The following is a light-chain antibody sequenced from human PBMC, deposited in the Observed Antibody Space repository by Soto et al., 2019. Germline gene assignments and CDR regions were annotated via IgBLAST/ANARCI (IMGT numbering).Light chain of an antibody. CDR1: QSVSSSY. CDR3: QQYGSSPNT. CDR2: GAS. Sequence: EIVLTQSPGTLSLSPGERATLSCRASQSVSSSYLAWYQQKPGQAPRLLIYGASSRATGIPDRFSGSGSGTDFPLPISRLEPEDFAVYYCQQYGSSPNTFGQGPKLEIK. V-gene: IGKV3-20*01. J-gene: IGKJ2*01.